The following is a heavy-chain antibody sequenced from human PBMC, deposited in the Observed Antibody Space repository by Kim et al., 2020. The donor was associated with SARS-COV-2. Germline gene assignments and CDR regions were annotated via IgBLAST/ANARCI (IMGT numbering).Heavy chain of an antibody. D-gene: IGHD3-9*01. CDR1: GFTFSSYA. CDR2: ISYDGSNK. J-gene: IGHJ6*01. Sequence: GGSLRLSCAASGFTFSSYAMHWVRQAPGKGLEWVAVISYDGSNKYYADSVKGRFTISRDNSKNTLYLQMNSLRAEDTAVYYCARSYYDILTGYYRSYYY. CDR3: ARSYYDILTGYYRSYYY. V-gene: IGHV3-30*04.